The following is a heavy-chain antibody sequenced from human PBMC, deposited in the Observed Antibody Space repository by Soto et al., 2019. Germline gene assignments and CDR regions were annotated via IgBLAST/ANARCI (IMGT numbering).Heavy chain of an antibody. Sequence: GGSLRLSCAASGFTFSSHSINWIRQAPGKGLEFVSYISSSSGTIYYADSVKGRFTISRDNAKNSLYLQMSSLRDEDTAVYYCARGSLTTVTSFDHWGQGTLVTVSS. D-gene: IGHD4-17*01. CDR2: ISSSSGTI. V-gene: IGHV3-48*02. J-gene: IGHJ4*02. CDR3: ARGSLTTVTSFDH. CDR1: GFTFSSHS.